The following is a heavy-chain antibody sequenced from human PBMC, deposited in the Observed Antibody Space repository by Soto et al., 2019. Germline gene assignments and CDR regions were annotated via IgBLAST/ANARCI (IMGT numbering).Heavy chain of an antibody. Sequence: QVQLQESGPGLVKPSQTLSLTCTVSGGSISSADYYWSWIRQHPGEGLEWIGYIYYSGGTYYNPSIESGVNISVAASENPISLKLTHVTAADTAVYYWARENGDFGTEGFDIWGQGTMVTVSS. J-gene: IGHJ3*02. CDR2: IYYSGGT. D-gene: IGHD1-7*01. V-gene: IGHV4-31*03. CDR3: ARENGDFGTEGFDI. CDR1: GGSISSADYY.